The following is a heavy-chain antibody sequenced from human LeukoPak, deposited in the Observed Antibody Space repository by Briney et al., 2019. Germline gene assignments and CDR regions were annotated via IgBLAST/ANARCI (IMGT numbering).Heavy chain of an antibody. CDR3: ARGRRCSGGSCWTNWFDP. CDR1: GGSFSGYY. Sequence: SETLSLTCAVYGGSFSGYYWSWIRQPPGKGLEWIGEINHSGSTNYNPSLKSRVTISVDTSKNRFSLKLSSVTAADTAVYYCARGRRCSGGSCWTNWFDPWGQGTLVTVSS. V-gene: IGHV4-34*01. D-gene: IGHD2-15*01. J-gene: IGHJ5*02. CDR2: INHSGST.